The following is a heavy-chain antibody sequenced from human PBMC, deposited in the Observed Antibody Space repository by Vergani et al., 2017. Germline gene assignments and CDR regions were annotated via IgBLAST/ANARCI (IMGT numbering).Heavy chain of an antibody. Sequence: QVQLVESGGGLVKPGGSLRLSCAASGFTFSDYYMGWIRQAPGKGLEWVSYISSSSSYTNYADSVKGRFTISRDNAKNSLYLQMNSLRAEDTAVYYCVKLTYCGGDCYLPFDPWGQGTLVTVSS. V-gene: IGHV3-11*06. CDR1: GFTFSDYY. CDR2: ISSSSSYT. CDR3: VKLTYCGGDCYLPFDP. D-gene: IGHD2-21*02. J-gene: IGHJ5*02.